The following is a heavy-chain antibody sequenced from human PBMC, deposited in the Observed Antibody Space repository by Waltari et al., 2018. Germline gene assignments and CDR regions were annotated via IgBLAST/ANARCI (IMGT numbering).Heavy chain of an antibody. Sequence: EVQLVESGGGLVXPGGXLRLSCAASGFTFSRYAMRWVRQAPGKGLEGAXDTGRRGVISKYADSGTXRVTHSRDDSNVTRYLQMNSLRAEDTAVYHCXXGGFLAAXTPYYXAHWGQGTLVXXSS. J-gene: IGHJ4*02. CDR2: TGRRGVIS. CDR3: XXGGFLAAXTPYYXAH. D-gene: IGHD6-6*01. CDR1: GFTFSRYA. V-gene: IGHV3-23*04.